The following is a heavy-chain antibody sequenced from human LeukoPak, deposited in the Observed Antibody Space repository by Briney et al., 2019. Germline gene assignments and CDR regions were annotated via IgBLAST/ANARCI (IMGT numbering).Heavy chain of an antibody. CDR3: ARDRPLYSSSWYGYGYYYFYMDV. CDR2: TYYRSKWFI. CDR1: GDSVSSNRAV. V-gene: IGHV6-1*01. Sequence: SQPLSLTCAISGDSVSSNRAVWTWIRKSPSKGLGWLGRTYYRSKWFIDYAVSVKSRITINPATSKNQFSLQLNSVAPEDTAVYYCARDRPLYSSSWYGYGYYYFYMDVWGKGTTVTVSS. J-gene: IGHJ6*03. D-gene: IGHD6-13*01.